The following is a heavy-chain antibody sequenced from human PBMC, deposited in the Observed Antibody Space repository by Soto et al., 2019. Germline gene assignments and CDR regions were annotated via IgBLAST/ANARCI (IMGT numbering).Heavy chain of an antibody. J-gene: IGHJ4*02. CDR3: ARVPTGGYDWI. V-gene: IGHV3-74*01. Sequence: EVHLVESGGGLVQSGGSLRLSCAASGFTFSTHWMHWVRQAPGKGLAWVSRINSDWSTTNYADSVKGRFTISRDNAKNTLYLQMNSLRAEDTAVYYCARVPTGGYDWIWGQGTLVTVSS. CDR2: INSDWSTT. CDR1: GFTFSTHW. D-gene: IGHD5-12*01.